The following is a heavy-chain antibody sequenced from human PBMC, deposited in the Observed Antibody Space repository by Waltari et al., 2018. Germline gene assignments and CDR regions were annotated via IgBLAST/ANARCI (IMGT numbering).Heavy chain of an antibody. CDR2: SYDAGST. J-gene: IGHJ4*02. V-gene: IGHV3-66*02. Sequence: EVQLVESGGGLVHPGGSLRLSCAASGFTVISNHMSWVRQAPGKGLELVSLSYDAGSTFYPDSVRGRFTISRDNSKNTVQLQMNSLRVEDTAIYYCARARDEETAMVYFDRWGQGTLVSVSS. D-gene: IGHD5-18*01. CDR1: GFTVISNH. CDR3: ARARDEETAMVYFDR.